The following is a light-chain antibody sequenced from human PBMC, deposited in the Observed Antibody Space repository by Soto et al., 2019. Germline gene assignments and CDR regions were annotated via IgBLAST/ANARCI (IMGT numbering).Light chain of an antibody. CDR3: QQYGSSPWT. CDR2: GAS. Sequence: EIVLTQSPGTLSLSPGERATLSCRASQSVSSSYLAWYQQKPGQAPRLLIYGASSRATGIPDRFSGSGSGTDFTLTISRLEPDDFAVYYCQQYGSSPWTFGQGTNVEIK. V-gene: IGKV3-20*01. J-gene: IGKJ1*01. CDR1: QSVSSSY.